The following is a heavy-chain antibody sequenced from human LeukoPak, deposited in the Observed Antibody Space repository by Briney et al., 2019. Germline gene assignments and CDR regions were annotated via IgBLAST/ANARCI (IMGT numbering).Heavy chain of an antibody. J-gene: IGHJ5*02. CDR1: GW. CDR2: INHDGTGT. Sequence: PGGSLRLSCAASGWMHWVRQAPGKGLVWVSGINHDGTGTYYADSVKGRFTISRDNAKNTVYLQMNSLRVEDTAVYYCAYGDYPLAFDPWGQGTLVTVSS. V-gene: IGHV3-74*01. CDR3: AYGDYPLAFDP. D-gene: IGHD4-17*01.